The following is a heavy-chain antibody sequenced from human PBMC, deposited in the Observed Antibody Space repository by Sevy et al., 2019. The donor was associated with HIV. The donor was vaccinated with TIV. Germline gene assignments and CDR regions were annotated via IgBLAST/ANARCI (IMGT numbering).Heavy chain of an antibody. CDR3: AKVTRLGYCSSTSCSGDYYYYYGMDV. CDR1: GFTFSSYA. J-gene: IGHJ6*02. CDR2: ISGSGGST. D-gene: IGHD2-2*01. Sequence: GGSLRLSCAASGFTFSSYAMSWVRQAPGKWLEWVSAISGSGGSTYYADSVKGRFTISRDNSKNTLYLQMNSLRAEDTAVYYCAKVTRLGYCSSTSCSGDYYYYYGMDVWGQGTTVTVSS. V-gene: IGHV3-23*01.